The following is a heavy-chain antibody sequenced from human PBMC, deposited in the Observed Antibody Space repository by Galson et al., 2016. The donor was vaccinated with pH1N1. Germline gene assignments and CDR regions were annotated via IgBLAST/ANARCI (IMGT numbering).Heavy chain of an antibody. D-gene: IGHD7-27*01. V-gene: IGHV3-7*01. CDR2: IKQDGSEK. CDR3: ARGALGMGFDS. CDR1: GLTISDYW. J-gene: IGHJ4*02. Sequence: SLRLSCASSGLTISDYWMTWVRQAPGKGLEWVANIKQDGSEKYYVDSVKGRFTISRDNAKNSLYLQMNSLRAEDTAAYYCARGALGMGFDSWGQGTLVTVSS.